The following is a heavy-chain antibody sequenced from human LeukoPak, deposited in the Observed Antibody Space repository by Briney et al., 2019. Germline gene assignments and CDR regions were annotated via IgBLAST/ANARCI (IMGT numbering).Heavy chain of an antibody. CDR3: AKEPRWESVHSLDI. Sequence: ASVKVSCKASGGTFSSYAISWVRQAPGQGLEWMGRIIPILGIANYAQKFQGRVTITADKSTSTAYMELNSLRVEDTAVYYCAKEPRWESVHSLDIWGQGTMVTVSS. J-gene: IGHJ3*02. D-gene: IGHD5-24*01. V-gene: IGHV1-69*04. CDR2: IIPILGIA. CDR1: GGTFSSYA.